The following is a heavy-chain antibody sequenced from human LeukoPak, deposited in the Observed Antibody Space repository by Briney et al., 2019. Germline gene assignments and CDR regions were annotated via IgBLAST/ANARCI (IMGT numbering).Heavy chain of an antibody. CDR1: GFTFDDYA. CDR2: ITWNSDNI. Sequence: SGGSLRLSCAASGFTFDDYAMHWVRQAPGKGLEWVSGITWNSDNIEYADSVKGRFTISRDNAKNSLYLQMNSLRAEDTAVYYCARATTYDILTGFSDYWGQGTLVTVSS. J-gene: IGHJ4*02. D-gene: IGHD3-9*01. CDR3: ARATTYDILTGFSDY. V-gene: IGHV3-9*01.